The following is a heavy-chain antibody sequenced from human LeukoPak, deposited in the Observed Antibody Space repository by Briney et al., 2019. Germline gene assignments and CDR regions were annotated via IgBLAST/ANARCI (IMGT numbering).Heavy chain of an antibody. V-gene: IGHV3-30*18. CDR1: GFTFSSCA. CDR2: ISYDGSNK. CDR3: AKYYSGNYLDY. Sequence: GGSLRLSCAASGFTFSSCAMTWVRQAPGKGLEWVAVISYDGSNKYYADSVKGRFTISRDNSRDTLYLQMNSLRAEDTAVYFCAKYYSGNYLDYWGQGTLVTVSS. J-gene: IGHJ4*02. D-gene: IGHD3-10*01.